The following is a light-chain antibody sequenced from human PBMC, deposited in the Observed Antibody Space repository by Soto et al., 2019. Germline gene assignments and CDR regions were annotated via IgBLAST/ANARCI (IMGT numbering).Light chain of an antibody. V-gene: IGKV2-24*01. CDR3: MQATQFPRT. CDR2: KMS. CDR1: QSLVHGDGNTY. Sequence: DIVMTQTPLSSPVTLGQPASISCRSSQSLVHGDGNTYLSWLHQRPGQPPRFLIYKMSNRFSGVADRFSGSGAGTDFTLNISSVEADDVGVYYCMQATQFPRTFGQGTKVDIK. J-gene: IGKJ1*01.